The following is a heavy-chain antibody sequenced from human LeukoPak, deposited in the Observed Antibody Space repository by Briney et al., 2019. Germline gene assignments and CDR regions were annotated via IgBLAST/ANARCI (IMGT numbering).Heavy chain of an antibody. D-gene: IGHD3-16*01. CDR1: GFTFSSYA. CDR2: ISSNGGST. CDR3: ARATSGPNYDYVWGSSGYGMDV. J-gene: IGHJ6*02. V-gene: IGHV3-64*01. Sequence: GGSLRLSCAASGFTFSSYAMHWVRQAPGKGLEYVSAISSNGGSTYYANSVKGRFTISRDNSKNTLYLQMGSLRAEDMAVYYCARATSGPNYDYVWGSSGYGMDVWGQGTTVTVSS.